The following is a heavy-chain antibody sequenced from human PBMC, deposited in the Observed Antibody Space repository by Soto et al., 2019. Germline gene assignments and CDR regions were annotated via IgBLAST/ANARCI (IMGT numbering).Heavy chain of an antibody. CDR3: VSGNDFGDFFDY. D-gene: IGHD4-17*01. Sequence: QVQLVESGPGLVKPSQTLSLTCTVSGASISSGDDYWTWIRQPPGKGLEWIGYIDNSGNIYHNPSLKSRLTITPDTSKNQFSLKVSSVTAADTAVYYCVSGNDFGDFFDYWGQGTLVTVSS. CDR2: IDNSGNI. V-gene: IGHV4-30-4*01. CDR1: GASISSGDDY. J-gene: IGHJ4*02.